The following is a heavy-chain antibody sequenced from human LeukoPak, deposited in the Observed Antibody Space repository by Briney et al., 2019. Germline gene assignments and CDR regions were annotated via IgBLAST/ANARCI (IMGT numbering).Heavy chain of an antibody. CDR3: ARDSTTSSLADP. D-gene: IGHD2-2*01. CDR1: GXTXXXXX. Sequence: GASVKVSCKASGXTXXXXXXXXXXXXXGQGXXWXGXXXPSGXSTAYXQKFQGRVTMTRDTSTSTVYMELSSLRSEDTAVXYXARDSTTSSLADPWGQGTLVTVSS. CDR2: XXPSGXST. V-gene: IGHV1-46*01. J-gene: IGHJ5*02.